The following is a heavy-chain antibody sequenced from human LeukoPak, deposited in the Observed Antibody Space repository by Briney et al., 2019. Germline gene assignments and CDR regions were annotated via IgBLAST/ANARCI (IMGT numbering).Heavy chain of an antibody. CDR1: GYTFTGYY. D-gene: IGHD3-9*01. V-gene: IGHV1-2*02. CDR3: ARGVYDILTGYEAFDI. Sequence: GASVTVSCKASGYTFTGYYMHWVRQAPGQGLEWMGWINPNSGGTNYAQKFQGRVTMTRDTSISTAYMELSRLRSDDTAVYYCARGVYDILTGYEAFDIWGQGTMVTVSS. J-gene: IGHJ3*02. CDR2: INPNSGGT.